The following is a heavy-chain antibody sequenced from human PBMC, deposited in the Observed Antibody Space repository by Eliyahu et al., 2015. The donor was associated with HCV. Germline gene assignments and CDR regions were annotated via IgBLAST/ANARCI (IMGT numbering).Heavy chain of an antibody. CDR3: TSGVGYIDH. Sequence: EVHLVETGGGLVQPGGSLRLFCAASGFTFSTDWMGWVRQAPGKGPEWVANIQKDGSEKDYVDSVKGRFTISRDNSRKYLYLQMNSLRVEDTAVYYCTSGVGYIDHWGQGTLVTVSS. V-gene: IGHV3-7*01. J-gene: IGHJ4*02. CDR1: GFTFSTDW. D-gene: IGHD5-18*01. CDR2: IQKDGSEK.